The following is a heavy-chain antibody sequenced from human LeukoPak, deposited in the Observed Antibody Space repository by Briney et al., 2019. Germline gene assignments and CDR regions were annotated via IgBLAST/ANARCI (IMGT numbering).Heavy chain of an antibody. V-gene: IGHV3-21*01. CDR2: ISSSSTYI. CDR3: AREDTIGVSGMDV. J-gene: IGHJ6*02. Sequence: PGGSLRLSCAASGFTFSNYHMNWVRQAPGKGLEWVSFISSSSTYIYYADSVKGRFTISRDNAKNSLYLQMNSLRAEDTAVYYCAREDTIGVSGMDVWGQGTTVTVSS. CDR1: GFTFSNYH. D-gene: IGHD3-10*01.